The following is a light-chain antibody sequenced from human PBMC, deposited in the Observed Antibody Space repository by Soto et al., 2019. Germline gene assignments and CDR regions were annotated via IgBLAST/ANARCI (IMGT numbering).Light chain of an antibody. V-gene: IGLV3-21*02. CDR3: QVWYSSTDLYV. Sequence: SYELTQPPSVSVAPGQTASITCGGNNIGSESVHWYQQRPGQAPVLVVYDDSDRPSGIPERFSGSNSANTATLTISRVEAGDEADYYCQVWYSSTDLYVFGSGTKVTV. CDR2: DDS. J-gene: IGLJ1*01. CDR1: NIGSES.